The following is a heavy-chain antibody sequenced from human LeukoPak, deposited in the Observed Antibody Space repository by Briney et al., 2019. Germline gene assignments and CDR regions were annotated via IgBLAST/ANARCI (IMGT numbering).Heavy chain of an antibody. CDR1: GFTFSSYT. CDR2: ISSSSNTI. V-gene: IGHV3-48*01. J-gene: IGHJ4*02. D-gene: IGHD2-2*01. Sequence: GGSLRLSCAASGFTFSSYTMHWVRQAPGKGLEWVSYISSSSNTIYYADSVKGRFTISRDNSRDTLSVQINSLRAEDTAVYYCAKLQSVVIPAAMLGFDYWGQGILVTVSS. CDR3: AKLQSVVIPAAMLGFDY.